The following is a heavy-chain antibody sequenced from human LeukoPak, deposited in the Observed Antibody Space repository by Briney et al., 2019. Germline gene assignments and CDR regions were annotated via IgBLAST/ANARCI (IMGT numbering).Heavy chain of an antibody. CDR3: AKEGDYSNAAPEWGFDS. J-gene: IGHJ4*02. CDR2: ISGSSSHT. CDR1: GFTFSIYA. Sequence: GGSLRLSCAASGFTFSIYAMSWVRQAPGKGLEWVSGISGSSSHTLDADSVRGRFIISRDNTRNTLYLHMNSLRAEDTALYYCAKEGDYSNAAPEWGFDSWGQGTLVTVSS. D-gene: IGHD4-17*01. V-gene: IGHV3-23*01.